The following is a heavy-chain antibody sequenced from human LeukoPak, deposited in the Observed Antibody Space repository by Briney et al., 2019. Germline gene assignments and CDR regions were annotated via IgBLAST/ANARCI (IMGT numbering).Heavy chain of an antibody. Sequence: GGSLTLPCAASGFTFGDYGMHWVRQAPGKGLQWVTFIRYNGVDKYYADFVRGRFSISRDNSKDTVFLQMNSLRRDDTAVYLCARGTVTGWYFDGADSWGEGTLVAVSS. CDR3: ARGTVTGWYFDGADS. D-gene: IGHD6-19*01. J-gene: IGHJ4*02. V-gene: IGHV3-30*02. CDR2: IRYNGVDK. CDR1: GFTFGDYG.